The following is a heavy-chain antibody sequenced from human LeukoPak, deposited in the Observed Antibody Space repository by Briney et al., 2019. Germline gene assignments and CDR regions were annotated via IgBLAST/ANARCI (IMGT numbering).Heavy chain of an antibody. CDR3: VRGSYGAYDY. D-gene: IGHD4-17*01. CDR2: ISTTNSTI. Sequence: GGSLRLSCAASGFTFSSYTMNWVRQAPGKGLEWVSFISTTNSTIYYADSVKGRFTISRDNAKYSLYLQMNSLRAEDTAVYYCVRGSYGAYDYWGQGSLVTVSS. J-gene: IGHJ4*02. V-gene: IGHV3-48*04. CDR1: GFTFSSYT.